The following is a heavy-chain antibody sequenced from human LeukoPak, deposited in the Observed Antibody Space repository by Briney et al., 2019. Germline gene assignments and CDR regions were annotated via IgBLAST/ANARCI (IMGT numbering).Heavy chain of an antibody. J-gene: IGHJ6*03. CDR1: GGTFSSYA. Sequence: GSSVKVSCKASGGTFSSYAISWVRQAPGQELEWMGGIIPIFGTANYAQKFQGRVTITTDESTSTAYMELSSLRSEDTAVYYCASGPMAPSNYYYMDVWGKGTTVTVSS. D-gene: IGHD3-10*01. CDR3: ASGPMAPSNYYYMDV. CDR2: IIPIFGTA. V-gene: IGHV1-69*05.